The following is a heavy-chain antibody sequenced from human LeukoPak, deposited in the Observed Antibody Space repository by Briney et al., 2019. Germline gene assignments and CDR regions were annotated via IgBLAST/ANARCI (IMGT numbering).Heavy chain of an antibody. J-gene: IGHJ4*02. V-gene: IGHV3-15*01. CDR3: SKFYCSGGSCLN. CDR2: IKSKTDGGTT. CDR1: GFTFSSYA. D-gene: IGHD2-15*01. Sequence: AGGSLRLSCAASGFTFSSYAMSWVRQAPGKGLEWVGRIKSKTDGGTTDYAAPVKGRFTISRDDSKNTLYLQMNSLKTEDTAVYYCSKFYCSGGSCLNWGQGTLVTVSS.